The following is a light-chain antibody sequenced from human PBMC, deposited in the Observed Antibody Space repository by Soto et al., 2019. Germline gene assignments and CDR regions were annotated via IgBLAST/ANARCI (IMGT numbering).Light chain of an antibody. CDR1: SGSIASYY. CDR2: EDD. CDR3: QSYDSSNHV. V-gene: IGLV6-57*04. J-gene: IGLJ1*01. Sequence: MLTQPHSGSEAPGKTVIISCARSSGSIASYYVQWYQQRPGSAPTTVIYEDDDRPSGVPDRFSGSIDSSSNSASLAISGLMTEDEADYYCQSYDSSNHVFGTGTKVTVL.